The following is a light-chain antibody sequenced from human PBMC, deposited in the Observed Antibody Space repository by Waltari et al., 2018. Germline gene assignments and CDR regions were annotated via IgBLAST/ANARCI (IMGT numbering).Light chain of an antibody. CDR1: HSVGRA. V-gene: IGKV3-20*01. J-gene: IGKJ1*01. CDR3: QMYVRLPVT. CDR2: DAS. Sequence: SCRASHSVGRALAWYQQKPGQAPRLLIYDASSRATGISDKYSGSGSGTDFSLTISRVEPEDFAFYFCQMYVRLPVTFGQGTKVEVK.